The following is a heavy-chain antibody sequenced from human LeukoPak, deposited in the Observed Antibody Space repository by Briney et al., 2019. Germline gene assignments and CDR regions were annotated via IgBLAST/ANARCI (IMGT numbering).Heavy chain of an antibody. Sequence: SETLSLTCTVSGGSISSYYWSWIRQPPGKGLEWIGYIYYSGSTNYDPSLKSRVTISVDTSKNQFSLKLSSVTAADTAVYYCARHTGVAGYYYYGMDVWGQGTTVTVSS. V-gene: IGHV4-59*08. J-gene: IGHJ6*02. CDR1: GGSISSYY. CDR2: IYYSGST. D-gene: IGHD6-19*01. CDR3: ARHTGVAGYYYYGMDV.